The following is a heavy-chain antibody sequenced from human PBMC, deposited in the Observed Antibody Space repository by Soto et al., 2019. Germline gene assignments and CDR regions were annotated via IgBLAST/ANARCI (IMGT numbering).Heavy chain of an antibody. D-gene: IGHD3-22*01. Sequence: PSETLSLTCTVSGGSISSGDYYWSWIRQPPGKGLEWIGYIYYSGSTYYNPSLKSRVTISVDTSKNQFSLKLSSVTAADTAVYYCARAYDSSGYEYYFDYWRQGTLVTVSS. J-gene: IGHJ4*02. CDR1: GGSISSGDYY. CDR3: ARAYDSSGYEYYFDY. V-gene: IGHV4-30-4*01. CDR2: IYYSGST.